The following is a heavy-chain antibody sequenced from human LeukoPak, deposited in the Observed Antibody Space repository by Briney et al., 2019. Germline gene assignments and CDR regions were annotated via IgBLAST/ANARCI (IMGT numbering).Heavy chain of an antibody. J-gene: IGHJ4*02. CDR1: GGSFSGYY. Sequence: SENLSLTCAVYGGSFSGYYWSWIRQPPGKGLEWIGEINHSGSTNYNPSLKSRVTISVDTSKNQFSLKLSSVTAADTAVYYCARGRGAAAGTYGDYWGQGTLVTVSS. CDR2: INHSGST. CDR3: ARGRGAAAGTYGDY. V-gene: IGHV4-34*01. D-gene: IGHD6-13*01.